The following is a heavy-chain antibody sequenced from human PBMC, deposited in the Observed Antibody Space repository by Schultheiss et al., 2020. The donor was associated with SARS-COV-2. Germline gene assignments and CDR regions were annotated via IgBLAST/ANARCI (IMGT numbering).Heavy chain of an antibody. CDR2: IYYSGST. Sequence: SETLSLTCTVSGGSISSSSYYWGWIRKPPGKGLEWIGSIYYSGSTYYNPSLKSRVTISVDTSKNQFSLKLSSVTAADTAVYYCARFLSRITIFGVVIPGWFDPWGQGTLVTVSS. J-gene: IGHJ5*02. CDR3: ARFLSRITIFGVVIPGWFDP. V-gene: IGHV4-39*07. D-gene: IGHD3-3*01. CDR1: GGSISSSSYY.